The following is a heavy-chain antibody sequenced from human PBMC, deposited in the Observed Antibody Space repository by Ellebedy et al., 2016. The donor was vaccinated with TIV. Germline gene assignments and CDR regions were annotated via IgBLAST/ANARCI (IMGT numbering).Heavy chain of an antibody. V-gene: IGHV3-15*01. J-gene: IGHJ6*02. Sequence: GGSLRLXXAASGFTFSNAWMSWVRQAPGKGLEWVGRIKSKTDGGTTDYAAPVKGRFTISKDDSKNTLYLQMNSLKTEDTAVYYCARDTGVTTFYYGMDVWGQGTTVTVSS. CDR2: IKSKTDGGTT. D-gene: IGHD4-17*01. CDR1: GFTFSNAW. CDR3: ARDTGVTTFYYGMDV.